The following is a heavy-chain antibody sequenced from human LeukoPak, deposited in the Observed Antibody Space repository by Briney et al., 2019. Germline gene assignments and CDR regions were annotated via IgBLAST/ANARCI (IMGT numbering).Heavy chain of an antibody. D-gene: IGHD2-2*01. CDR2: ISAYNGNT. CDR1: GYTFTSYS. Sequence: GASVKVSCKASGYTFTSYSISWVRQGPGQGLEWMGWISAYNGNTNYAQKLQGRVTMTTDTSTSTAYMELRSLRSDDTAVYYCARVVPAAVFDYWGQGTLVTVSS. V-gene: IGHV1-18*04. J-gene: IGHJ4*02. CDR3: ARVVPAAVFDY.